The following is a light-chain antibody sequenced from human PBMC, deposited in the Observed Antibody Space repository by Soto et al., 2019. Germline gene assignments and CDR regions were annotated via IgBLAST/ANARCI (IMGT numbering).Light chain of an antibody. CDR2: SND. CDR1: SSNIRTHP. Sequence: QSVLTQPPSASGTPGQRVTISCCGTSSNIRTHPINWFQQLPGTAPKLLIYSNDQRPSGVPDRFSGSKSGTSASLAINGLQSDDEADYYCAGWDDSLNGWVFGGGTKVTVL. V-gene: IGLV1-44*01. J-gene: IGLJ3*02. CDR3: AGWDDSLNGWV.